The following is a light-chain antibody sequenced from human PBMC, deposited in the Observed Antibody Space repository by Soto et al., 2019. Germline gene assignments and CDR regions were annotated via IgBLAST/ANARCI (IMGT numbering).Light chain of an antibody. Sequence: EIVLTQSPGTLSLSPVERATLSCRASQSVSSSYLAWYQQKPGQAPSLLIYGASSRATGVPDRFSGSGSETDFTLTISRLEPEDFAVYYCQQCGSAPLTFGQGTKVDIK. V-gene: IGKV3-20*01. CDR2: GAS. CDR1: QSVSSSY. J-gene: IGKJ1*01. CDR3: QQCGSAPLT.